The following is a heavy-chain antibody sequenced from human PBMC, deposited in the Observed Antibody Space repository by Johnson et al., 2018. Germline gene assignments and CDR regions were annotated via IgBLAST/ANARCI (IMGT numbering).Heavy chain of an antibody. D-gene: IGHD1-1*01. Sequence: QVQLVESGGGVVQPGRSLKLSCAASGFTFSSYGMHWVRPAPGKGLEWVALISNDGAHPYYTDSVKGRFTISRDNSKNTLFLQVNSLRGEDTALYYCARAHNTAWSGHGLDVWGQGTTVTVSS. V-gene: IGHV3-30*03. CDR2: ISNDGAHP. J-gene: IGHJ6*02. CDR3: ARAHNTAWSGHGLDV. CDR1: GFTFSSYG.